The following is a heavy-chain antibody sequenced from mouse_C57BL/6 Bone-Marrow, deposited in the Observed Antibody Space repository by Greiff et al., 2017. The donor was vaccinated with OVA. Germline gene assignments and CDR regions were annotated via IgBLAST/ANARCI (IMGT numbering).Heavy chain of an antibody. Sequence: VQLQQPGAELVKPGASVKMSCKASGYTFTIYWITWVKQRPGQGLEWIGDIYPGSGSTNYNEKFKSKATLTVDTSSSTAYMQLSSLTSEDSAVYYCASNRMRSYAMDYWGQGTSVTVSS. V-gene: IGHV1-55*01. D-gene: IGHD2-14*01. CDR3: ASNRMRSYAMDY. J-gene: IGHJ4*01. CDR1: GYTFTIYW. CDR2: IYPGSGST.